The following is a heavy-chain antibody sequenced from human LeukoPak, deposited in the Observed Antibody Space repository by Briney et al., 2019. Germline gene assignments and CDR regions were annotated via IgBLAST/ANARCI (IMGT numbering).Heavy chain of an antibody. J-gene: IGHJ4*02. CDR2: ISGDGGST. V-gene: IGHV3-43*02. D-gene: IGHD4-17*01. CDR1: GFTFDDYA. Sequence: GGSLRLSCAASGFTFDDYAMHWVRHAPGKGLEWVSLISGDGGSTYYADSVKGRFTISKDNSKNSLYLQMNSLRTEDTALYYCAKDPETPDDYGDYGGGYWGQGTLVTVSS. CDR3: AKDPETPDDYGDYGGGY.